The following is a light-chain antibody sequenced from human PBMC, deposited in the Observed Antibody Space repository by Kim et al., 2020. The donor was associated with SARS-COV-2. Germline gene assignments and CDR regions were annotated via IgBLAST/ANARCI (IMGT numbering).Light chain of an antibody. CDR3: QSYDSDNWV. J-gene: IGLJ3*02. CDR2: ENN. CDR1: TGSSVGDY. V-gene: IGLV6-57*01. Sequence: GKTVTISCTRSTGSSVGDYVQWYQQRPGSYPTSVIYENNQRASGVPDRFSGSIDSSSSSASHTISGLKTEDEADYCCQSYDSDNWVFGGGTQLTVL.